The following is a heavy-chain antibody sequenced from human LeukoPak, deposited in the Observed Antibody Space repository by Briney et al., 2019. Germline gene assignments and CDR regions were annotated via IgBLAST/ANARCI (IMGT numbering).Heavy chain of an antibody. J-gene: IGHJ4*02. V-gene: IGHV4-59*08. Sequence: SETLSLTCTVSGGSISSYYWSWIRQPPGKGLEWIGYIYYSGSTNYNPSLQSRVTISVDTSKNQFSLKLSSVTAADTAVYYCARVKPTVGPVVAATPLFDYWGQGTLVTVSS. D-gene: IGHD2-15*01. CDR2: IYYSGST. CDR3: ARVKPTVGPVVAATPLFDY. CDR1: GGSISSYY.